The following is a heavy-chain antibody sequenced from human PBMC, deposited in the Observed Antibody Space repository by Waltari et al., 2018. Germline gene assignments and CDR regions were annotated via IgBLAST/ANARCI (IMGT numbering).Heavy chain of an antibody. CDR2: IIPNLGKA. J-gene: IGHJ4*02. CDR3: ARDHRSGYEVGCY. Sequence: QVQLVQSGAEVKKPGSSVKVSCKASGGTFSSYAISWVRQAPGQGLEWMGGIIPNLGKANYAKKFQGRVTITTDESTSTAYMELSSLRSEDTAGYYCARDHRSGYEVGCYWGQGTLVTVSS. CDR1: GGTFSSYA. D-gene: IGHD5-12*01. V-gene: IGHV1-69*05.